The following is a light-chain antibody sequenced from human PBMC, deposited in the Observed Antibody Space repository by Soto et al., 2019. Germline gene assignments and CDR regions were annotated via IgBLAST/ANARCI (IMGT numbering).Light chain of an antibody. Sequence: IQLTQSPSSLSASVGDRVPITCRASQGISSYLAWYQQKPGKAPKLLIYAASTLQSGVPSRFSGSGSGTDFTLTISSLQHEDFATYYCQQLNSYPLFTFGPGTKVDIK. CDR1: QGISSY. J-gene: IGKJ3*01. CDR2: AAS. CDR3: QQLNSYPLFT. V-gene: IGKV1-9*01.